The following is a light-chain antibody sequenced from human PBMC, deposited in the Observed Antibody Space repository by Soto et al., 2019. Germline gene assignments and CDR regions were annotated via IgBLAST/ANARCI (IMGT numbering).Light chain of an antibody. V-gene: IGKV3-15*01. CDR1: QSVSSN. J-gene: IGKJ4*01. Sequence: EIVMTQSPATLSVSQGERATLSCRASQSVSSNLAWYQQKPGQAPRLLIYGASTRATGIPARFSGSGSGTDFTLTISSLQSEDFAVYYCQQYNNWTPLTFGGGTKVEIK. CDR2: GAS. CDR3: QQYNNWTPLT.